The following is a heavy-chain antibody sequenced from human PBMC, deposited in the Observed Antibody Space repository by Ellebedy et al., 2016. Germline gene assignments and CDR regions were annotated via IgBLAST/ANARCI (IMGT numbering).Heavy chain of an antibody. CDR3: ARDLVTMALRFYYFGMDV. CDR1: GFTFSSYW. D-gene: IGHD3-10*01. Sequence: GESLKISXAASGFTFSSYWMSWVHQAPGKGLEWVANIKQDGSEKYYVDSVKGRFTISRDNAKNSLYLQMDSLRAEDTAVYYCARDLVTMALRFYYFGMDVWGQGTTVTVSS. CDR2: IKQDGSEK. J-gene: IGHJ6*02. V-gene: IGHV3-7*01.